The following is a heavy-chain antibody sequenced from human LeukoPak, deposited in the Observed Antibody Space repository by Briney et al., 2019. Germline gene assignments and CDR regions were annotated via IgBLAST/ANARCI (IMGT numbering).Heavy chain of an antibody. D-gene: IGHD3-16*01. V-gene: IGHV4-38-2*02. J-gene: IGHJ5*02. CDR3: ARQGDYAWGSFLPTWFDP. CDR1: GYSISNGYY. CDR2: IYYSGNI. Sequence: SETLSLTCTVSGYSISNGYYWAWIRQSPGKGLEWIGSIYYSGNIHYNLSLKSRVTISVDTSKNQFSLKLDSVTAADTAVYYCARQGDYAWGSFLPTWFDPWGQGTLVTVSS.